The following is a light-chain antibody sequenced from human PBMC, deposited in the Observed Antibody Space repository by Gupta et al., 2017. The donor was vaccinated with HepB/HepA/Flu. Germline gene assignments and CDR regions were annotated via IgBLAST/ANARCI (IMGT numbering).Light chain of an antibody. CDR2: DAS. CDR1: QDISNY. CDR3: QQDDNLRIT. Sequence: DIQMTQSPSSLSASVGDRVTITCQASQDISNYLNWYQQKPGKAPKLLIYDASKLETGVPSRFSGSGSGTDFTFTISSLQPEDLATYYCQQDDNLRITFGQGTRLEIK. V-gene: IGKV1-33*01. J-gene: IGKJ5*01.